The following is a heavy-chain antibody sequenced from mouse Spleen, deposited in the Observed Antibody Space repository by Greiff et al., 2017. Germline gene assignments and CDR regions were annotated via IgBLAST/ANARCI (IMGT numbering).Heavy chain of an antibody. D-gene: IGHD1-1*01. CDR2: IDPEDGET. CDR3: ARGELRWVWFAY. J-gene: IGHJ3*01. CDR1: GFNIKDYY. Sequence: EVKLMESGAELVKPGASVKLSCTASGFNIKDYYMHWVKQRTEQGLEWIGRIDPEDGETKYAPKFQGKATITADTSSNTAYLQLSSLTSEDTAVYYCARGELRWVWFAYWGQGTLVTVSA. V-gene: IGHV14-2*01.